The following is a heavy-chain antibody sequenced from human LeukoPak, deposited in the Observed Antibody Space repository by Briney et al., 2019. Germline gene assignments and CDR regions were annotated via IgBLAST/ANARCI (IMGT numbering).Heavy chain of an antibody. V-gene: IGHV4-4*09. CDR3: ARHLYYYDSSGYLDAYFDY. CDR2: IYTSGST. CDR1: GGSISSYY. Sequence: SETLSLTCTVSGGSISSYYWSWIRQPPGKGLEWIGYIYTSGSTNYNPSLKGRVTISVDTSKNQFSLKLSSVTAADTAVYYCARHLYYYDSSGYLDAYFDYWGQGTLVTVSS. J-gene: IGHJ4*02. D-gene: IGHD3-22*01.